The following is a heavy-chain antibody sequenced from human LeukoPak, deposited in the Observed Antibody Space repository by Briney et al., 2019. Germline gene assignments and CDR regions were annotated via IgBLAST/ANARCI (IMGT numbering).Heavy chain of an antibody. CDR2: ISAYNGNT. D-gene: IGHD3-22*01. Sequence: ASVKVSCKASGYTFTSYGISWVRQAPGQGLEWMGWISAYNGNTNYAQKLQGRVTMTTDTSTSTAYMELRSLRSDDTAVYYCARVLYYYDSSGYLHYFDYWGHGTLVTVSS. V-gene: IGHV1-18*01. J-gene: IGHJ4*01. CDR3: ARVLYYYDSSGYLHYFDY. CDR1: GYTFTSYG.